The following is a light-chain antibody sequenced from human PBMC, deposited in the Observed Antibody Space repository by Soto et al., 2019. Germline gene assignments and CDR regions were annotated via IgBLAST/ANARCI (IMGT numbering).Light chain of an antibody. CDR3: QQYKSWPPYT. CDR1: QSVNSN. J-gene: IGKJ2*01. Sequence: EIVMTQSPATLSVSPGERVTLSCRASQSVNSNLAWFQQRPGQAPRLLIYGASTMAPGVPARFSGSGSGTGFTLTISSLQSEDFAVYYCQQYKSWPPYTVGQGTKLEIK. CDR2: GAS. V-gene: IGKV3-15*01.